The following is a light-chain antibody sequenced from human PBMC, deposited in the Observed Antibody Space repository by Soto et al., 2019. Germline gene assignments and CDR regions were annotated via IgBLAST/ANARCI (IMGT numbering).Light chain of an antibody. CDR2: KIS. Sequence: VVVTQAPLSLPVTLGQPASISCSSTHSLVYADGNTYLQWFQQRPGQSPRRLIYKISNRDSGVPDRFSGSGSGTDFTLTISSLQAEDVAIYYCQHYHSDPITFGQRTRLEIK. V-gene: IGKV2-30*01. J-gene: IGKJ5*01. CDR1: HSLVYADGNTY. CDR3: QHYHSDPIT.